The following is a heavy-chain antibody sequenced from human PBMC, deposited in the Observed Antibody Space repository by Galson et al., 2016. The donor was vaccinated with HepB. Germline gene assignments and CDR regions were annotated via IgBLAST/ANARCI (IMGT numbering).Heavy chain of an antibody. V-gene: IGHV3-53*01. J-gene: IGHJ5*01. D-gene: IGHD2-15*01. CDR1: DFSVSVSY. CDR2: LYRGGYT. Sequence: SLRLSCAVSDFSVSVSYMSWVRQAPGKGLEWVSVLYRGGYTNYAGSVKGRFTIPRDNSKNTLYLQMNSLRADDTAVYYCARLGANPSCLGGSCYRWFDSWGQGIMVTVSS. CDR3: ARLGANPSCLGGSCYRWFDS.